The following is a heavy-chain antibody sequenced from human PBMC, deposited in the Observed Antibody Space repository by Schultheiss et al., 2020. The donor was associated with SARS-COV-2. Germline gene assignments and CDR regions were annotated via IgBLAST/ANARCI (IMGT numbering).Heavy chain of an antibody. Sequence: SETLSLTCAVSGGSISSGGYSWSWIRQPPGKGLEWIGTIYYSGSTYYNPSLKSRVTISVDTSKNQFSLKLSSVTAADTAVYYCARASPPFDYWGQGTLVTVSS. V-gene: IGHV4-30-2*03. CDR1: GGSISSGGYS. J-gene: IGHJ4*02. CDR3: ARASPPFDY. CDR2: IYYSGST.